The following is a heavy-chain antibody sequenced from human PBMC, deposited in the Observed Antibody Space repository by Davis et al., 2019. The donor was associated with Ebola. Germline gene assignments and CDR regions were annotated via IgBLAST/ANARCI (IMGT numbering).Heavy chain of an antibody. CDR2: ISYSGST. D-gene: IGHD3-3*01. V-gene: IGHV4-59*01. Sequence: MPSETLSLTCTVSGGSISSYYWSWIRQPPGKGLEWIGYISYSGSTNYNPSLKSRVTISVDTSKNQFSLKLSSVTAADTAVYYCARADFWSGYYWLGTWFDPWGQGTLVTVSS. CDR3: ARADFWSGYYWLGTWFDP. CDR1: GGSISSYY. J-gene: IGHJ5*02.